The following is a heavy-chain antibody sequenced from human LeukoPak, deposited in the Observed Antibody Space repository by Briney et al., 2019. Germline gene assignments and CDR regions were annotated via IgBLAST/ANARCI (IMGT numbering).Heavy chain of an antibody. J-gene: IGHJ4*02. Sequence: ASVKVSCKASGYTFTSYGISWVRQAPGQGLEWMGWISAYNGNTNYAQKLQGRVTMTTDTPTSTAYMELRSLRSDDTAVYYCARASLWPEGLGTDYWGQGTLVTVSS. CDR3: ARASLWPEGLGTDY. V-gene: IGHV1-18*01. CDR1: GYTFTSYG. D-gene: IGHD3-10*01. CDR2: ISAYNGNT.